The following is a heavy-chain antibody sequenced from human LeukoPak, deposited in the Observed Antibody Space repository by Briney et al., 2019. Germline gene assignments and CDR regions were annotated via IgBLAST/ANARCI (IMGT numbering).Heavy chain of an antibody. D-gene: IGHD6-19*01. V-gene: IGHV3-23*01. CDR3: TRENRHSSGWYGAFDI. Sequence: GGSLRLSCAASGFTFSDSAMSWVRQAPGKGLEWVSLISFSGGSTYYADSVKGRFTISRDNSKDTLYLQMNSLKTEDTAVYYCTRENRHSSGWYGAFDIWGQGTMVTVSS. CDR1: GFTFSDSA. CDR2: ISFSGGST. J-gene: IGHJ3*02.